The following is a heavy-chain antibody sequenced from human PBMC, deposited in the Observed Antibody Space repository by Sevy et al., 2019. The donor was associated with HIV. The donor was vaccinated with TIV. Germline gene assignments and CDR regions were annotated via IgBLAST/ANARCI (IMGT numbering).Heavy chain of an antibody. CDR1: GYTLTELS. J-gene: IGHJ6*02. Sequence: ASVKVSCKVSGYTLTELSMHWVRQAPGKGLEWMGGFDPEDGETIYAQKFQGRVTMTEDTSTDTAYMELSSLRSEDTAVYYCATEAPSAAGTEWWVGGYYYGMDVWGQGTTVTVSS. V-gene: IGHV1-24*01. CDR3: ATEAPSAAGTEWWVGGYYYGMDV. CDR2: FDPEDGET. D-gene: IGHD6-13*01.